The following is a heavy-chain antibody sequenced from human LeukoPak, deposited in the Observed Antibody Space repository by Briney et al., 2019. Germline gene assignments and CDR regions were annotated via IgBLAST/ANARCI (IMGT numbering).Heavy chain of an antibody. V-gene: IGHV3-74*01. CDR3: VRDLYWGGSDY. J-gene: IGHJ4*02. D-gene: IGHD2-8*02. CDR1: GFTFSSYS. CDR2: INGDGSRI. Sequence: PGGSLRLSCAASGFTFSSYSMNWVRQAPGKGLVWVSRINGDGSRISYADSVQGRFTISRDNAKNTLSLQMHSLRAEDTAVYYCVRDLYWGGSDYWGQGTLVTVSS.